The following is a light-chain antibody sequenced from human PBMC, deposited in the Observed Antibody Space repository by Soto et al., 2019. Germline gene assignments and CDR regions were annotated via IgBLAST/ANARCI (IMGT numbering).Light chain of an antibody. V-gene: IGKV3-20*01. CDR3: QQLDSYPIT. CDR1: QSVSSNY. Sequence: IGLTQSPGALSLSPGERATLSCRASQSVSSNYFAWYQQRPGQAPRLLIYDASTLQSGVPSRFSGSGSGTDFTLTISSLQPEDFATYYCQQLDSYPITFGQGTRLEIK. CDR2: DAS. J-gene: IGKJ5*01.